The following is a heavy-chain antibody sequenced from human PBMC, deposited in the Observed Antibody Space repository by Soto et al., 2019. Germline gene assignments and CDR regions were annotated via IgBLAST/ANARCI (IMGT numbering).Heavy chain of an antibody. CDR1: GYTFTSYG. J-gene: IGHJ6*02. CDR3: AREASSSSGNGLYYYYYGMDV. D-gene: IGHD6-6*01. V-gene: IGHV1-18*01. CDR2: ISAYNGNT. Sequence: GASVKVSCKASGYTFTSYGISWVRQAPGQGLEWMGWISAYNGNTSYAQKFRGRVTMTRDTSTSTVYMELSSLRSEDTAVYYCAREASSSSGNGLYYYYYGMDVWGQGTTVTVSS.